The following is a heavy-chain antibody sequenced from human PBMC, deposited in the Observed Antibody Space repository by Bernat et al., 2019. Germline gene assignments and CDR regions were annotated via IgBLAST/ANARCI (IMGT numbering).Heavy chain of an antibody. CDR1: GFTFRSYG. Sequence: QVHLVQSGGGAVQPGGSLRLSCTASGFTFRSYGMHWVRQAPGKGLEWVAIIWYDGSNKYYADSVKGRFTISRDNPKNTVYLEMNSLRAEDTAVYYCAREDIGSGWYGSCNYWGQGTLVTVSS. D-gene: IGHD6-19*01. CDR2: IWYDGSNK. V-gene: IGHV3-33*01. J-gene: IGHJ4*02. CDR3: AREDIGSGWYGSCNY.